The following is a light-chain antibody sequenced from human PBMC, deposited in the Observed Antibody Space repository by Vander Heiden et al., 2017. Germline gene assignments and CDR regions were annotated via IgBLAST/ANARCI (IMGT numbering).Light chain of an antibody. CDR1: RSNIGAGFD. J-gene: IGLJ3*02. Sequence: QSVPTQPPSVSGAPGQRVTISCTGSRSNIGAGFDVHWYQQLPGAAPKLLIYGKSNRPSGVPDRFSDSKSDTSASLAITGLQAEDEADYYCQSYDSSLSAWVFGGGTKLTV. CDR2: GKS. V-gene: IGLV1-40*01. CDR3: QSYDSSLSAWV.